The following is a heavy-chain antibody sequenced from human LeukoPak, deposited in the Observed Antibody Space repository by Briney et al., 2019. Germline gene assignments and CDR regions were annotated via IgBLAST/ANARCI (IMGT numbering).Heavy chain of an antibody. V-gene: IGHV4-39*07. CDR1: GGSISSSSYY. D-gene: IGHD4-23*01. CDR3: ARDYGGLYWYFDL. Sequence: PSETLSLTCTVSGGSISSSSYYWGWIRQPPGKGLEWIGSIYYSGSTNYNPSLKSRVTISVDTSKNQFSLKLSSVTAADTAVYYCARDYGGLYWYFDLWGRGTLVTVSS. J-gene: IGHJ2*01. CDR2: IYYSGST.